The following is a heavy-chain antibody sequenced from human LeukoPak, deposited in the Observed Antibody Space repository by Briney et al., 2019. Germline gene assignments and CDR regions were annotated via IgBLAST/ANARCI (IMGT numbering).Heavy chain of an antibody. CDR1: GYTFTSYG. D-gene: IGHD4-23*01. V-gene: IGHV1-69*13. J-gene: IGHJ4*02. Sequence: SVMVSCKTSGYTFTSYGISWVRQAPGQGLEWMGEITPIFGAANYAQTFQGRVTITADESTSTVFMELSSLRSDDTAFYYCARNSRVASTSGLNYWGQGTLVTVSS. CDR3: ARNSRVASTSGLNY. CDR2: ITPIFGAA.